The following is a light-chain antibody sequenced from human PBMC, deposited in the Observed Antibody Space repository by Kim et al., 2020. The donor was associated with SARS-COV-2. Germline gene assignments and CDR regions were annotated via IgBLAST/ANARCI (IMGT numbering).Light chain of an antibody. CDR2: AAS. Sequence: DIQMTQSSSSLSASVGDRVTITCRASQSISSYLSWYQQKPGKAPKLLIYAASSLQSGVPLRFSGSGSGTEYTLTISSLQPEDFATYYCQHSYTTPRTFGQGTKVDIK. J-gene: IGKJ1*01. CDR3: QHSYTTPRT. CDR1: QSISSY. V-gene: IGKV1-39*01.